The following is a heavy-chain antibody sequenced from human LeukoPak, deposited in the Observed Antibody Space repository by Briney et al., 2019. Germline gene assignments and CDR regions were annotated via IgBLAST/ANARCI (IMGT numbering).Heavy chain of an antibody. CDR3: AKDQDSSGYYPSGFDY. CDR2: ISGSGGST. Sequence: PGASLRLSCAASGFTFSSYAMSWARQAPGKGLEWVSAISGSGGSTYYADSVKGRFTISRDNSKNTLYLQMNSLRAEDTAVYYCAKDQDSSGYYPSGFDYWGQGTLVTVSS. J-gene: IGHJ4*02. D-gene: IGHD3-22*01. CDR1: GFTFSSYA. V-gene: IGHV3-23*01.